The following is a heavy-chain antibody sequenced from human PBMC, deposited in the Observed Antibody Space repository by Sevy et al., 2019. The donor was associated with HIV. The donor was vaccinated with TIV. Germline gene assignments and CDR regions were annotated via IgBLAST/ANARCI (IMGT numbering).Heavy chain of an antibody. D-gene: IGHD7-27*01. J-gene: IGHJ4*02. V-gene: IGHV3-74*01. CDR3: ARPSRTAPTGAVDS. Sequence: GGSLRLSCAASGFTFSSYWMHWVRQAPGKGLVWVSRINSDGTSTSYADSVKGRFTISRDNAKNTVVLQVNSLRAEDTATYYCARPSRTAPTGAVDSWGQGTLLTVSS. CDR1: GFTFSSYW. CDR2: INSDGTST.